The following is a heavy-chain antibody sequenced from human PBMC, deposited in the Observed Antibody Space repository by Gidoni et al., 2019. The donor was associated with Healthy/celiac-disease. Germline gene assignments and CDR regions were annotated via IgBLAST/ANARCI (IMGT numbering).Heavy chain of an antibody. Sequence: EVQLVQSGAEVKKHGESLRISCKGSGYSFTSYWISWVRQMPGKGLEWMGRIDPSDSYTNYSPSFQGHVTISADKSISTAYLQWSSLKASDTAMYYCARHDPIAAAGTGDYYYYGMDVWGQGTTVTVSS. D-gene: IGHD6-13*01. CDR1: GYSFTSYW. CDR2: IDPSDSYT. CDR3: ARHDPIAAAGTGDYYYYGMDV. V-gene: IGHV5-10-1*01. J-gene: IGHJ6*02.